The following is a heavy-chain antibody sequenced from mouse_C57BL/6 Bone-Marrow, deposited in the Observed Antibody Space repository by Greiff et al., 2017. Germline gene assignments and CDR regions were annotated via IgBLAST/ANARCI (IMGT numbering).Heavy chain of an antibody. CDR3: TGGLYYYGSGAY. D-gene: IGHD1-1*01. CDR1: GFTFSNYW. CDR2: IRLKSDNYAT. Sequence: EVKVEESGGGLVQPGGSMKLSCVASGFTFSNYWMNWVRQSPEKGLEWVAQIRLKSDNYATHYAESVKGRFTISRDDSKSSVYLQMNNLRAEDTGIYYCTGGLYYYGSGAYWGQGTLVTVSA. J-gene: IGHJ3*01. V-gene: IGHV6-3*01.